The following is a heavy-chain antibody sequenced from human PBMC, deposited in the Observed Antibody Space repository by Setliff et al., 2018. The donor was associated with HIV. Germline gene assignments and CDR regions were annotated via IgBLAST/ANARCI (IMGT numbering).Heavy chain of an antibody. V-gene: IGHV3-33*01. J-gene: IGHJ4*02. CDR3: AADVPDFSDDYIPIDY. D-gene: IGHD4-4*01. Sequence: LRLSCATSGFTFSPYAIHWVRQAPGMGLEWVAMIWADEITKFYADSVKGRFTISRDNSKNTMYLQMNTLRVEDTAVYYCAADVPDFSDDYIPIDYWGRGTLVTVSS. CDR1: GFTFSPYA. CDR2: IWADEITK.